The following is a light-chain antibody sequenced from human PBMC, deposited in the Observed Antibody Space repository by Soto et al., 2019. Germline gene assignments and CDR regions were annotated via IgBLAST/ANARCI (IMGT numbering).Light chain of an antibody. Sequence: DIQMTQSPSSLSASVGDEVTITCRASQTIMTYLNWYQLKPGKPPRLLIYAASSLQSGVPSRFSGSGSGTDFTLTISSLQPEDFATYSCQQGYNSPQTFGRGTKVDI. CDR3: QQGYNSPQT. CDR1: QTIMTY. CDR2: AAS. V-gene: IGKV1-39*01. J-gene: IGKJ1*01.